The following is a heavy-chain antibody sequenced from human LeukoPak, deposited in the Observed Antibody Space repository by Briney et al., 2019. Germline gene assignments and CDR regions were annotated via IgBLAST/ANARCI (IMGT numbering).Heavy chain of an antibody. Sequence: GRSLRLSCAASGFTFSSYAMHWVRQAPGKGLEWVAVISYDGNNKYYADTVKGRFTISRDKSENTLYPQMNSLRPEDTAVYYCVRETRFYDSSGYYPDYWGQGTLVTVSS. CDR1: GFTFSSYA. D-gene: IGHD3-22*01. CDR3: VRETRFYDSSGYYPDY. J-gene: IGHJ4*02. CDR2: ISYDGNNK. V-gene: IGHV3-30-3*01.